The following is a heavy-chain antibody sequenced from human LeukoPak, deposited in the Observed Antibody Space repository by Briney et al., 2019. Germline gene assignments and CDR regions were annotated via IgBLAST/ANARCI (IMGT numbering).Heavy chain of an antibody. Sequence: ASVKVSCKASGYTFNGYYLHWARQAPGQGLEWMGWINPKTGDTNYRQKFQGRVTMTRDTSISTAYMELSRLRSDDTAVYYCARDRYFYYDSSGYYYDWYFDLWGRGTLVTVSS. J-gene: IGHJ2*01. CDR1: GYTFNGYY. CDR3: ARDRYFYYDSSGYYYDWYFDL. V-gene: IGHV1-2*02. D-gene: IGHD3-22*01. CDR2: INPKTGDT.